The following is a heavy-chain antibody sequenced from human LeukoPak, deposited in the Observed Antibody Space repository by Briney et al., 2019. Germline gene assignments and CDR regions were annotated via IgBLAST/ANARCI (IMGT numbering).Heavy chain of an antibody. CDR3: ARPSGYYEYFFDY. CDR1: GFTFSSYE. D-gene: IGHD3-22*01. J-gene: IGHJ4*02. CDR2: ISSSGSTI. Sequence: GGSLRPSCAASGFTFSSYEMNWVRQAPGKGLEWVSYISSSGSTIYYADSVKGRFTISRDNAKNSLYLQMNSLRAEDTAVYYCARPSGYYEYFFDYWGQGTLVTVSS. V-gene: IGHV3-48*03.